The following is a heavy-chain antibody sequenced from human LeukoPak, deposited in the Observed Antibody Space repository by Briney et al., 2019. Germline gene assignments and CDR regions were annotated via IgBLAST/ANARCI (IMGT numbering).Heavy chain of an antibody. CDR3: ERSAYCDGDCYSVYFDY. V-gene: IGHV4-59*01. Sequence: SETLSLTCTVSGGSISDYYWSWIRQPPGKGLEWIGYIYYSGTTNYNPSLKSRVTISVDTSKNQFSLKLSSVTAADTAVYYCERSAYCDGDCYSVYFDYWGQGTLVTVSS. D-gene: IGHD2-21*02. J-gene: IGHJ4*02. CDR2: IYYSGTT. CDR1: GGSISDYY.